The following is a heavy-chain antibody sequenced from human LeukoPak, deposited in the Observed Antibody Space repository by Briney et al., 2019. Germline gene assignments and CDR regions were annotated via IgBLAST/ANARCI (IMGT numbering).Heavy chain of an antibody. CDR1: GFTXKSYW. V-gene: IGHV3-7*04. J-gene: IGHJ5*02. CDR3: AGGGS. CDR2: IKQDXSEK. Sequence: GGSLRLSCAASGFTXKSYWLXWVXXAPGKXLEWVANIKQDXSEKYYIDSVKGRFTISTDIAKRSLYLQMSSLRAEDTAVYYCAGGGSWGQGTLVIVSP.